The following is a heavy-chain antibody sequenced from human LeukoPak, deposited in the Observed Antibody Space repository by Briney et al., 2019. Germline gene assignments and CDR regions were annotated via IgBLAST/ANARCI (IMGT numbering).Heavy chain of an antibody. CDR1: GFTFTTYW. CDR3: ARGGYTFGY. V-gene: IGHV3-7*04. Sequence: PGGSLRLSCAASGFTFTTYWMSWVRQGPGKGLEWVANIKQDGSDKNYVDSVKGRFTISRNNANNSLFLQMSSLRAEDTAVYYCARGGYTFGYWGQGTLVTVSS. J-gene: IGHJ4*02. CDR2: IKQDGSDK. D-gene: IGHD3-16*02.